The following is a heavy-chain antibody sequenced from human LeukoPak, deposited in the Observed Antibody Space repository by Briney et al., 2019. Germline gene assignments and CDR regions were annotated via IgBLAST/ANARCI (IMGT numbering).Heavy chain of an antibody. D-gene: IGHD2-21*02. J-gene: IGHJ4*02. Sequence: GESLKISCKGPGYSFTSYWIGWVCQMPGKGLEWMGIIYPGDSDTRYSPSFQGQVTISADKSISTAYLQWSSLKASDTAMYYCATTAYCGGDCYSGPFDYWGQGTLVTVSS. CDR2: IYPGDSDT. CDR3: ATTAYCGGDCYSGPFDY. V-gene: IGHV5-51*01. CDR1: GYSFTSYW.